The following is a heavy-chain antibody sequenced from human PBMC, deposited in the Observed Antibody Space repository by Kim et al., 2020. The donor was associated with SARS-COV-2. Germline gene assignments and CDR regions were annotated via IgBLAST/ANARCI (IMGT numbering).Heavy chain of an antibody. J-gene: IGHJ5*02. CDR1: GGSISSYY. Sequence: SETLSLTCTVSGGSISSYYWSWIRQLPGKGLEWIGYIYYSGSTNYNPSLKSRVTISVDTSKNQFSLKLSSVTAADTAVYYCARQSITMVRGVMFPGWFDPWGQGTLVTVSS. V-gene: IGHV4-59*08. CDR2: IYYSGST. D-gene: IGHD3-10*01. CDR3: ARQSITMVRGVMFPGWFDP.